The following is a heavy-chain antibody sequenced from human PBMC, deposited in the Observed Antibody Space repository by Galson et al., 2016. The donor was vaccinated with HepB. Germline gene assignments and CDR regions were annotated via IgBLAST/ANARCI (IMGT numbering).Heavy chain of an antibody. V-gene: IGHV4-34*01. D-gene: IGHD1-1*01. CDR3: ARGTRYNWNYLDS. CDR2: VNHSGST. Sequence: SETLSLTCTLNAGSFRDYYWSWIRQPPGKGLEWIGEVNHSGSTNYSPSPHTRVTVSMDTSQNHFSLNLTSVTAADTAVYYCARGTRYNWNYLDSWGQGTLVTVSS. CDR1: AGSFRDYY. J-gene: IGHJ4*02.